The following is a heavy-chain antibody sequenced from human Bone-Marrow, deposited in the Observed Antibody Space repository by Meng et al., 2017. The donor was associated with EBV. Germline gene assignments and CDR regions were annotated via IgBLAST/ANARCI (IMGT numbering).Heavy chain of an antibody. Sequence: ITLNEYGHTVLNTTKSRTLTCTFPGFSLSTSGMGVAWIRQPHGKAMEWIAVIYWDDEPRYSPALKNRITVTQYSSKNQVVFRMANLDPADTATYYCAHRRSDSGWFGYWGQGTLVTVSS. V-gene: IGHV2-5*02. CDR3: AHRRSDSGWFGY. CDR2: IYWDDEP. CDR1: GFSLSTSGMG. D-gene: IGHD6-19*01. J-gene: IGHJ4*02.